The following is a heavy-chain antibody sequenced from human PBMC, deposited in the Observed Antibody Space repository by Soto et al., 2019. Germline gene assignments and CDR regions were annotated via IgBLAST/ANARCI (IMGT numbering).Heavy chain of an antibody. CDR1: GYTFTSYG. Sequence: QVQLVQSGAEVKKPGASVKVSCKASGYTFTSYGISWVRQAPGQGLEWMGWISAYNGNTNYAQKLQGRVTMTTDTSTSTAYMELRSLRSDDTAVCYCARDRYSSGWYIRRYYFDYWGQGTLVTVSS. D-gene: IGHD6-19*01. CDR2: ISAYNGNT. CDR3: ARDRYSSGWYIRRYYFDY. J-gene: IGHJ4*02. V-gene: IGHV1-18*01.